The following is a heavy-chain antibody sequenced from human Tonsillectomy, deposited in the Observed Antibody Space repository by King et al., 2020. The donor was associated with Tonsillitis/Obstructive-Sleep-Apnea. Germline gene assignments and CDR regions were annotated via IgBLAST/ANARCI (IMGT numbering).Heavy chain of an antibody. V-gene: IGHV7-4-1*02. CDR3: ARDAEYSVSSLGDY. J-gene: IGHJ4*02. D-gene: IGHD6-6*01. CDR1: GYTFTRHA. Sequence: HLVASVSAFTQPVASVKVSCQPSGYTFTRHAISWLGTSHGHGLACPRWIQPKTGNPTYAQGFTGRFVVSLDTSVTTTYLQISSLKAEDTAVYYCARDAEYSVSSLGDYWGQGTLVTVSS. CDR2: IQPKTGNP.